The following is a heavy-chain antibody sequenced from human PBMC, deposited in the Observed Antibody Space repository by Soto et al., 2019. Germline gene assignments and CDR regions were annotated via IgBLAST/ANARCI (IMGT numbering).Heavy chain of an antibody. CDR1: GFTFRNYW. Sequence: EVQLVESGGGLGQPGGSLRLSCAASGFTFRNYWMYWVRQAPGKGLVWVSHINGDGSITAYADSVRGRFPISRDDAKNTLLLQMHSLRPEDTAVYYCVRGGNYVWGSYQDWGQGTLVTVSS. V-gene: IGHV3-74*01. J-gene: IGHJ4*02. CDR2: INGDGSIT. CDR3: VRGGNYVWGSYQD. D-gene: IGHD3-16*02.